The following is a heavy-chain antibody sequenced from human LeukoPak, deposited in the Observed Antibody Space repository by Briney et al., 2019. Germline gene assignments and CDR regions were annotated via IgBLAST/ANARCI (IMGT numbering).Heavy chain of an antibody. CDR1: GFTMSNNA. J-gene: IGHJ5*02. V-gene: IGHV3-21*01. D-gene: IGHD6-13*01. CDR3: ARDKIPSAGTPRGFDP. Sequence: GGSLRLSCAASGFTMSNNAMSWVRQAPGKGLEWVSSISSTSSYIYYAASVKGRFTISRDNAKSSLYLQMNSLRAEDTAVHYCARDKIPSAGTPRGFDPWGQGTLVTVSS. CDR2: ISSTSSYI.